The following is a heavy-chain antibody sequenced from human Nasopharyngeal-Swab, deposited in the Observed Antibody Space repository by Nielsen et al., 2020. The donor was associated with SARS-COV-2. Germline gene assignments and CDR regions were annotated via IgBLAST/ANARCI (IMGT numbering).Heavy chain of an antibody. V-gene: IGHV3-11*06. CDR2: ISPSSSDT. J-gene: IGHJ4*02. D-gene: IGHD1-26*01. CDR1: GFTFSDHY. Sequence: GGSLRLSCAASGFTFSDHYMTWIRQAPGKGLEWVLYISPSSSDTNYADSVKGRFTISRDNAKNSLYLQMNSLRAEDTAVYYCARGNPYSGSYSFAYWGQGTLVTVSS. CDR3: ARGNPYSGSYSFAY.